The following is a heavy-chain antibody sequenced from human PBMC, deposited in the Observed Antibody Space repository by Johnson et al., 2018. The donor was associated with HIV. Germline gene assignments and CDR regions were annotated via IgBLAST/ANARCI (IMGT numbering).Heavy chain of an antibody. V-gene: IGHV3-9*01. J-gene: IGHJ3*02. CDR2: ISWNSGSI. D-gene: IGHD6-13*01. Sequence: VQLVESGGGLVQPGRSLRLSCAASGFTFDDYAMHWVRQAPGKGLEWVSGISWNSGSIDYADSVKGRFTISRDNSKNTLYLEMNSLRVEDTAVYYCAKVVTSSSSWQDDAFDIWGQGTVVTVSS. CDR3: AKVVTSSSSWQDDAFDI. CDR1: GFTFDDYA.